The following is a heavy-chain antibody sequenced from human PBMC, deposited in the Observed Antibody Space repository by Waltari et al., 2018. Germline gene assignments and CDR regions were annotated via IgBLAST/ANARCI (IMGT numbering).Heavy chain of an antibody. CDR2: ISSSSSTI. CDR1: GFTFSSYS. V-gene: IGHV3-48*01. D-gene: IGHD1-26*01. CDR3: ARDLVGAIGY. Sequence: EVQLVESGGGLVQPGGSLRLSCAASGFTFSSYSMNWVRQAPGKGLEGVSYISSSSSTIYYADSVKGRFTISRDNAKNSLYLQMNSLRAEDTAVYYCARDLVGAIGYWGQGTLVTVSS. J-gene: IGHJ4*02.